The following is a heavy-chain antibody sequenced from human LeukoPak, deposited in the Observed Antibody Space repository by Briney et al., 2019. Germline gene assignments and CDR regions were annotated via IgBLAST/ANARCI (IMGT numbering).Heavy chain of an antibody. Sequence: GGSLRLSCAASGFTFSSYSMNWVRQAPGKGLEWVAVISYDGSNKYYADSVKGRFTISRDNSKNTLYLQMNSLRAEDTAVYYCAKVSGWSGTNDYWGQGTLVTVSS. J-gene: IGHJ4*02. CDR3: AKVSGWSGTNDY. D-gene: IGHD6-19*01. CDR1: GFTFSSYS. CDR2: ISYDGSNK. V-gene: IGHV3-30*18.